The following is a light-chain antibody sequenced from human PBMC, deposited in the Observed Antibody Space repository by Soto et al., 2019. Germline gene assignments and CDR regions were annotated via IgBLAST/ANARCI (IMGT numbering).Light chain of an antibody. CDR3: CSYGGGYTPLV. CDR2: DVS. Sequence: QSALTQPRSVSASPGQSVTLSCTGSRSDVGVYNYVSWYQQHPGKAPKLMIYDVSKRPSGVPGRFSGSKSGNTASLTISGLPAEDEDDYYCCSYGGGYTPLVFGGGTKLTVL. J-gene: IGLJ2*01. V-gene: IGLV2-11*01. CDR1: RSDVGVYNY.